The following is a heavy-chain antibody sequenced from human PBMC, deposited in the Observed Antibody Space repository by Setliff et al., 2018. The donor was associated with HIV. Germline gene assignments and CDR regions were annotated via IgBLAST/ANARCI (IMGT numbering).Heavy chain of an antibody. V-gene: IGHV4-34*01. CDR3: ARFLLVARPNFDC. Sequence: PSETLSLTCAVYGESFSGYYWTWIRQPAGKGLEWLGEINHSGRARYNPSLKSRVTILVDTSKSQFSLKLSSVTAADTAVYYCARFLLVARPNFDCWGQGTLVTVSS. J-gene: IGHJ4*02. D-gene: IGHD6-6*01. CDR1: GESFSGYY. CDR2: INHSGRA.